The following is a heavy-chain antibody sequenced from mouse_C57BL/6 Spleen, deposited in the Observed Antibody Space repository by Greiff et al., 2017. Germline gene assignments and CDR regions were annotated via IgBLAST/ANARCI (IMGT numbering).Heavy chain of an antibody. D-gene: IGHD2-2*01. J-gene: IGHJ2*01. CDR2: IDPETGGT. Sequence: VQLQESGAELVRPGASVTLSCKASGYTFTDYEMHWVKQTPVHGLEWIGAIDPETGGTAYNQKFKGKAILTADKSSSTAYMELRSLTSEDSAVYYCTILDLVYGYDDYWGQGTTLTVSS. CDR3: TILDLVYGYDDY. V-gene: IGHV1-15*01. CDR1: GYTFTDYE.